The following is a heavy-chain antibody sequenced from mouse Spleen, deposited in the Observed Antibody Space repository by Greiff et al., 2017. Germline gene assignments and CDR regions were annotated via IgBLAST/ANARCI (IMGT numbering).Heavy chain of an antibody. CDR3: ARSGENYYGYDGAY. CDR2: INPYNGGT. D-gene: IGHD2-2*01. CDR1: GYTFTDYY. V-gene: IGHV1-19*01. Sequence: VQLQQSGPVLVKPGASVKMSCKASGYTFTDYYMNWVKQSHGKSLEWIGVINPYNGGTSYNQKFKGKATLTVDKSSSIAYMELNSLTSEDSAVYYCARSGENYYGYDGAYWGQGTLVTVSA. J-gene: IGHJ3*01.